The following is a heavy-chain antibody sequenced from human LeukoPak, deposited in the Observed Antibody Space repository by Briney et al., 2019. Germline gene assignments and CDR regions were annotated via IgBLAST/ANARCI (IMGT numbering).Heavy chain of an antibody. V-gene: IGHV4-34*01. CDR1: GGSFSGYY. CDR3: ARTRTVTTSCLEH. J-gene: IGHJ4*02. D-gene: IGHD4-17*01. CDR2: INHSGST. Sequence: PSETLSLTCAVYGGSFSGYYWSWIRQPPGKGLEWIGEINHSGSTNYNPSLKSRVTISLDTSKNQFSLRLSSVTAADTAVYYCARTRTVTTSCLEHWGLGTLVTVSS.